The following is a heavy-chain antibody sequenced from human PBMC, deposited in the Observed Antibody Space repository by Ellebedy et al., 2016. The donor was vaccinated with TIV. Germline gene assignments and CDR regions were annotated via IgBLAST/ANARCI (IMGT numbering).Heavy chain of an antibody. CDR3: ARDAMIWTFDS. CDR1: GGSFSGYY. V-gene: IGHV4-34*01. J-gene: IGHJ4*02. Sequence: MPSETLSLTCAVYGGSFSGYYWSWIRQPPGKGLEWIGEINHSGSTNYNPSLKSRVTISVDTSKNQFSLKLRSVTAADTAVYYCARDAMIWTFDSWGQGTLVTVSS. D-gene: IGHD3-22*01. CDR2: INHSGST.